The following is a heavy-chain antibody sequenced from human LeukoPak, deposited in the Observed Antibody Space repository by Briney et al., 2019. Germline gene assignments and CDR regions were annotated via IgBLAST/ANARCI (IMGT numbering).Heavy chain of an antibody. D-gene: IGHD6-6*01. CDR1: DDSISSYF. CDR3: ARDQSSYTSSSYFDP. V-gene: IGHV4-59*01. J-gene: IGHJ5*02. Sequence: SETLSLTCAVSDDSISSYFWSWIRQPPGKGLEWIGYIYHSGVTHYNPSLKSQVTISVDTTKNQFSLKLSSVTAADTAVYYCARDQSSYTSSSYFDPWGQGALVTVSS. CDR2: IYHSGVT.